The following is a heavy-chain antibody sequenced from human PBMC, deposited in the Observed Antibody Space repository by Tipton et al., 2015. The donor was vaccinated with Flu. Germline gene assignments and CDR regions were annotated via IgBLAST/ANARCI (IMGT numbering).Heavy chain of an antibody. V-gene: IGHV4-59*11. CDR2: IYYSGNT. CDR1: GGSISRHY. Sequence: TLSLTCTVSGGSISRHYWSWIRQPPGKGLEWIGYIYYSGNTNYNPSLKSRVTMSLDASKSHFSLKLSSVTAADTAMYYCSSYYIRAFDIWGQGTMVTVSS. CDR3: SSYYIRAFDI. J-gene: IGHJ3*02. D-gene: IGHD3-10*01.